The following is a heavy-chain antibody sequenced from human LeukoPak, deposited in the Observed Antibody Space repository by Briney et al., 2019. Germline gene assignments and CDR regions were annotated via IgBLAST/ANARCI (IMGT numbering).Heavy chain of an antibody. CDR2: ISSISGFI. D-gene: IGHD3-10*01. V-gene: IGHV3-21*01. CDR3: ARDMRAAYGSGTYSYYFDY. J-gene: IGHJ4*02. Sequence: GGSLRLSCAASGFTFSSYSMNWVRQAPGKGLEWVSSISSISGFINYADSVKGRFTISRDNAKNSLYLEMNSLRAEDTAVYYCARDMRAAYGSGTYSYYFDYWGQGTLVTVSS. CDR1: GFTFSSYS.